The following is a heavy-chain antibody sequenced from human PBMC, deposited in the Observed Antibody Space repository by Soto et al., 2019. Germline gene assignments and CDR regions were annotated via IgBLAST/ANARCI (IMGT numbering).Heavy chain of an antibody. CDR1: GDSVSSNSAA. V-gene: IGHV6-1*01. Sequence: SQTLSLTCAISGDSVSSNSAAWNWIRQSPSRGLEWLGRTYCRSKWYNDYAVSVRSRITINPDTSENQLSLQLNSVTPEDTAVCYCAGGSGSLNYWGQGTLVTAAS. J-gene: IGHJ4*02. CDR3: AGGSGSLNY. D-gene: IGHD3-10*01. CDR2: TYCRSKWYN.